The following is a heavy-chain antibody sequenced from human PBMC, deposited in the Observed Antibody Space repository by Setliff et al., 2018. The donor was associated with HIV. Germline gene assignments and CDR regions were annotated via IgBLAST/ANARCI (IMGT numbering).Heavy chain of an antibody. J-gene: IGHJ6*02. D-gene: IGHD3-3*01. V-gene: IGHV3-21*01. CDR3: ARDYLYYNLYNGSPVYGMDV. CDR2: ISIGSGGAI. CDR1: GFSFSTYG. Sequence: GGSLRLSCVASGFSFSTYGLCWVRQAPGRGLEWVSSISIGSGGAIDYADSVQGRFTISRDNSKNSLYLQMNSLRVEDTAVYYCARDYLYYNLYNGSPVYGMDVWGQGTTVTVSS.